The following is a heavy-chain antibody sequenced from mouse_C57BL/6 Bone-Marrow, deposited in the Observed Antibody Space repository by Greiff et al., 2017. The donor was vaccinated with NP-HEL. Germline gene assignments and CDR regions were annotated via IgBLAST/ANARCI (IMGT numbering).Heavy chain of an antibody. CDR3: ARDRPVYAMDY. J-gene: IGHJ4*01. CDR1: GYSITSGYY. V-gene: IGHV3-6*01. CDR2: ISYDGSN. Sequence: DVKLQESGPGLVKPSQSLSLTCSVTGYSITSGYYWNWIRQFPGNKLEWMGYISYDGSNNYNPSLKNRISITRDTSKNQFFLKLNSVTTEDTATYYCARDRPVYAMDYWGQGTSVTVSS.